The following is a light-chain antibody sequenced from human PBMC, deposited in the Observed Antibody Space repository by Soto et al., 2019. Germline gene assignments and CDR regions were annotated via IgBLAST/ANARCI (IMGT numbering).Light chain of an antibody. J-gene: IGLJ2*01. CDR3: ETWDDSLTGVV. V-gene: IGLV1-44*01. Sequence: QAVLTQPPSASGTPGQRVTISCSGRSSNIGTNTVNWYQHFPRTAPKLLLFSNNQRPSGVPDRFSGSTSGTSASLAISGLQSEDEADYYCETWDDSLTGVVFGGGTKLTVL. CDR1: SSNIGTNT. CDR2: SNN.